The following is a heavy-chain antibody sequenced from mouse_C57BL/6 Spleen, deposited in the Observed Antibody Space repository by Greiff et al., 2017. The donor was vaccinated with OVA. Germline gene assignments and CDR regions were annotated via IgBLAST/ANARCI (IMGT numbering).Heavy chain of an antibody. V-gene: IGHV1-4*01. D-gene: IGHD3-3*01. CDR3: ARGLFFDY. CDR1: GYTFTSYT. J-gene: IGHJ2*01. Sequence: VQVVESGAELARPGASVKMSCKASGYTFTSYTMHWVKQRPGQGLEWIGYINPSSGYTKYNQKFKDKATLTADKSSSTAYMQLSSLTSEDSAVYYCARGLFFDYWGQGTTLTVSS. CDR2: INPSSGYT.